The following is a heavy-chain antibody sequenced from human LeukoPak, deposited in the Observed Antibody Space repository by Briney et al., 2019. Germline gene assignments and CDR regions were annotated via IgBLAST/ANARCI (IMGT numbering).Heavy chain of an antibody. V-gene: IGHV3-33*01. J-gene: IGHJ4*02. CDR1: GFTFSSYG. D-gene: IGHD6-13*01. CDR3: ARFSSSWYAPETNDY. CDR2: IWYDGSNK. Sequence: PGGSLRLSCAASGFTFSSYGMHWVRQAPGKGLEWVAVIWYDGSNKYYADSVKGRFTISRDNSKNTLYLQMNSLRAEDTAVYYCARFSSSWYAPETNDYWGQGTLVTVSS.